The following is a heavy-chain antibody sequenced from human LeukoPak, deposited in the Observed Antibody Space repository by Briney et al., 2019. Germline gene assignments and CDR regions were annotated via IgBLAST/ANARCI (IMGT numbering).Heavy chain of an antibody. CDR2: MKANSGDT. CDR3: ARGPPERSSSDY. Sequence: ASVKVSCRASGYTFTSYDINWVRQATGQGLEWMGWMKANSGDTGYAQKFQGRVTMTRNTSINTAYMELSSLRSEDTAVYYCARGPPERSSSDYWGQGTLVTVSS. J-gene: IGHJ4*02. CDR1: GYTFTSYD. D-gene: IGHD6-13*01. V-gene: IGHV1-8*01.